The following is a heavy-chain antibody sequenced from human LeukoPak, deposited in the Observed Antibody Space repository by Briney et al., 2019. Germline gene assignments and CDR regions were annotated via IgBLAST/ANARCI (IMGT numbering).Heavy chain of an antibody. CDR2: IYYDGSNK. J-gene: IGHJ4*02. CDR1: GFTFGSYG. CDR3: AQGISGKGATLGY. V-gene: IGHV3-30*02. Sequence: HAGGSLRLSCAASGFTFGSYGMHWVRQAPGKGLEWVAFIYYDGSNKYYADSVKGRFTISRDNSKNTLSVQMNSLREEDTAMYYCAQGISGKGATLGYWGQGTLVTVSS. D-gene: IGHD1-26*01.